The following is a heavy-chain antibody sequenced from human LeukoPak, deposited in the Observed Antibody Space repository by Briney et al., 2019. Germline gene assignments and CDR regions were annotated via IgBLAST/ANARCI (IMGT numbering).Heavy chain of an antibody. CDR2: ISGSGGST. CDR3: AKDWEVGATHGY. D-gene: IGHD1-26*01. V-gene: IGHV3-23*01. J-gene: IGHJ4*02. CDR1: GFTFSDYA. Sequence: PGGSLRLSCASSGFTFSDYAMIWVRKAPGKGLEWVSAISGSGGSTYYADSVKGRFTISRDNSKNTLYLQMNGLRAEDTAVYYCAKDWEVGATHGYWGQGTLVTVSS.